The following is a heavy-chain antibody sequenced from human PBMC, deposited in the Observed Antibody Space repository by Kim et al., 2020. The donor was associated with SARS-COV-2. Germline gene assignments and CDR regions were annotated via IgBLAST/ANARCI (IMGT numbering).Heavy chain of an antibody. Sequence: ASVKVSCKASGYTFTSYAMNWVRQAPGQGLEWMGWINTNTGNPTYAQGFTGRFVFSLDSSVCTAYLQMSSLTAEDTALYYCARTGYSSGVDAFDNLSRGTMVTVSS. V-gene: IGHV7-4-1*02. CDR2: INTNTGNP. D-gene: IGHD6-25*01. CDR3: ARTGYSSGVDAFDN. CDR1: GYTFTSYA. J-gene: IGHJ3*02.